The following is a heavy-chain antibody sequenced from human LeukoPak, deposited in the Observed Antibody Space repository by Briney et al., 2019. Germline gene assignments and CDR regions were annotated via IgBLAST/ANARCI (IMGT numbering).Heavy chain of an antibody. J-gene: IGHJ4*02. D-gene: IGHD3-22*01. CDR3: AREDYYDSSGYYYVY. Sequence: GGSLSLSCAASGFAFSSYAMHWVRQAPGKGLEWVAVISYDGSNKYYADSVKGRFTISRDNSKNTLYLQMNSLRAEDTAVYYCAREDYYDSSGYYYVYWGQGTLVTVSS. V-gene: IGHV3-30-3*01. CDR1: GFAFSSYA. CDR2: ISYDGSNK.